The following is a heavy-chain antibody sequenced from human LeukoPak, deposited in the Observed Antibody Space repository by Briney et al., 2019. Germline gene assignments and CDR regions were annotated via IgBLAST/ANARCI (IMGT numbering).Heavy chain of an antibody. J-gene: IGHJ4*02. V-gene: IGHV4-34*01. CDR1: GGSFSGYY. Sequence: PSETLSLTCAFYGGSFSGYYWSWIRQPPGKGLEWIGEINHSGSTNYNPSLKSRVTISVDTSKNQFSLKLSSVTAADTAVYYCARGGKYSYGCDYWGQGTLVTVSS. CDR2: INHSGST. CDR3: ARGGKYSYGCDY. D-gene: IGHD5-18*01.